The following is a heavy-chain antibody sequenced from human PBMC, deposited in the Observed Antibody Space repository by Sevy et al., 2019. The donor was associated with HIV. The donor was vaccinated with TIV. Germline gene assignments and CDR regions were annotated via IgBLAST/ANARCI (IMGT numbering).Heavy chain of an antibody. Sequence: GGSLRLSCAASGFTFSSYSMNWVRQAPGKGLEWVSYISSSSSTIYYADSVKGRFTISRDNAKNSLYLQMNSLRDEDTAVYYCARGLYYGDYLYYYYGMDVWGQGTTVTVSS. CDR1: GFTFSSYS. CDR3: ARGLYYGDYLYYYYGMDV. J-gene: IGHJ6*02. CDR2: ISSSSSTI. D-gene: IGHD4-17*01. V-gene: IGHV3-48*02.